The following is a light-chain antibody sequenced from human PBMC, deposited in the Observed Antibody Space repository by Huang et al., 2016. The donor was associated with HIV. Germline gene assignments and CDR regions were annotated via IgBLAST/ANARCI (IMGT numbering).Light chain of an antibody. V-gene: IGKV1-5*03. CDR2: EGY. CDR1: QSISSW. Sequence: DIQMTQSPSTLSASVGDRVTITCRASQSISSWLAWYQQKPGKAPKLLIYEGYSLESGVPSRFSGSGSGTEFTLTISSLQPDDFATYYCQEYYNYQFTFGAGTKVDIK. CDR3: QEYYNYQFT. J-gene: IGKJ3*01.